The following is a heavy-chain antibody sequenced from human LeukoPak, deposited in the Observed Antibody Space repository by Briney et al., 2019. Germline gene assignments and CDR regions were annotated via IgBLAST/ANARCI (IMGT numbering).Heavy chain of an antibody. Sequence: GGSLRLSCAASGFTFKDYWMIWVRQAPGKGLEWVANIKGDGSETYYVASVKGRFIISRHNAENSLYLQMNSLRVEDTALYYCATYNLPPDGMGVWGQGTSVTVTS. J-gene: IGHJ6*02. CDR1: GFTFKDYW. CDR2: IKGDGSET. D-gene: IGHD5-24*01. V-gene: IGHV3-7*01. CDR3: ATYNLPPDGMGV.